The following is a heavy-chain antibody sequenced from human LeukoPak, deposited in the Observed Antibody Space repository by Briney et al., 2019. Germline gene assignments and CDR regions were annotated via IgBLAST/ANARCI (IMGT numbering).Heavy chain of an antibody. D-gene: IGHD5-12*01. CDR1: GGSISSGGYY. V-gene: IGHV4-31*03. CDR2: IHYSGGT. CDR3: ARDQGGYGSFDN. Sequence: PSQTLSLICTVSGGSISSGGYYWSWIRQHPGKGPEWIGNIHYSGGTYGNPSLKSRATMSVDTSKNQFSLRLTSVTAADTAVYYSARDQGGYGSFDNWGQGTLVTVSS. J-gene: IGHJ4*02.